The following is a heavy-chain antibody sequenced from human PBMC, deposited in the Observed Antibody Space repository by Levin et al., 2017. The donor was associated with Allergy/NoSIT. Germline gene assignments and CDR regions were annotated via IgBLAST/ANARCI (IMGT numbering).Heavy chain of an antibody. CDR3: ARRGSGRGGHFQH. D-gene: IGHD6-19*01. J-gene: IGHJ1*01. CDR1: GGSISSSSYY. V-gene: IGHV4-39*01. CDR2: IYYSGST. Sequence: SETLSLTCTVSGGSISSSSYYWGWIRQPPGKGLEWIGSIYYSGSTYYNPSLKSRVTISVDTSKNQFSLKLSSVTAADTAVYYCARRGSGRGGHFQHWGQGTLVTVSS.